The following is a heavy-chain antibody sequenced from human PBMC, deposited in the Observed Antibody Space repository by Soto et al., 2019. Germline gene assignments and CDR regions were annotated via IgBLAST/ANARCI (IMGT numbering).Heavy chain of an antibody. J-gene: IGHJ4*02. CDR1: GFTFRTYA. CDR3: AKDLRPDGRYDLDY. V-gene: IGHV3-23*03. Sequence: GGSLRLSCAAYGFTFRTYAMNWVRQAPGKGLEWVAVIVGDASSIDYADSVKGRFTISRDNSKNIMYLQMTGLKVEDTATYFCAKDLRPDGRYDLDYWGQGTQVTVSS. CDR2: IVGDASSI. D-gene: IGHD2-15*01.